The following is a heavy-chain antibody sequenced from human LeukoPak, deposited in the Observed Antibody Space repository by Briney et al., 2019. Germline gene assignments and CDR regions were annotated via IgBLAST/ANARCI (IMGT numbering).Heavy chain of an antibody. D-gene: IGHD3-9*01. CDR2: ISYDGSNK. CDR1: GFLFSSYA. V-gene: IGHV3-30*04. Sequence: GGSLRLSCAASGFLFSSYAMHWVRQAPGKGLEWVAVISYDGSNKYYAASVKGRFTISRDNSKNTLYLQMNSLRAEDTAVYYCARDEPRYYDILTGYYGLFDYWGQGTLVTVSS. J-gene: IGHJ4*02. CDR3: ARDEPRYYDILTGYYGLFDY.